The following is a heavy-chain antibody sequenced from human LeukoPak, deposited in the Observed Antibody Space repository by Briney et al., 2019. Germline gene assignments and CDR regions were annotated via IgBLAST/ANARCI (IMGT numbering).Heavy chain of an antibody. Sequence: SSETLSLTCTVSGGSISSYYWSWIRQPPGKGLEWIGYSYDSGNTNYNPSLKSRVTISVDTSKNQFSLKVNSVTAADTAVYYCAKGGGWDAFDIWGQGTMVTVSS. J-gene: IGHJ3*02. CDR2: SYDSGNT. CDR3: AKGGGWDAFDI. V-gene: IGHV4-59*08. D-gene: IGHD6-19*01. CDR1: GGSISSYY.